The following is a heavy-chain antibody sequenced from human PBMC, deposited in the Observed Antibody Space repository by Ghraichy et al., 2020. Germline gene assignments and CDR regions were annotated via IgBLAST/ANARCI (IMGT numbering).Heavy chain of an antibody. Sequence: GGSLRLSCAASGFRFNAYAMHWVRQFPGKGLEWVALINGDSSKTYYSAAVRGRFTISRDNNNKSLYLQMSSLRREDSAVYYCAKEWEISYSSYYFGGMDIWGQGTTVTVSS. CDR1: GFRFNAYA. J-gene: IGHJ6*02. D-gene: IGHD2-21*01. CDR3: AKEWEISYSSYYFGGMDI. CDR2: INGDSSKT. V-gene: IGHV3-43*02.